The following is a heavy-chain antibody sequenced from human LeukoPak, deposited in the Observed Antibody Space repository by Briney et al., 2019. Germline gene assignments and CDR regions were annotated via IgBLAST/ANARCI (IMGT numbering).Heavy chain of an antibody. Sequence: GASVCVSCKVSRDTLTGYYMHRVPQAAGPGLEARGWISPNIGGTTHAQKLPAWVTMTRDTSISTAYMELSRLRSDDTAVYYCAVGGLLWFGEFHQPSFDYWGQGTLVTVSS. V-gene: IGHV1-2*04. CDR3: AVGGLLWFGEFHQPSFDY. CDR1: RDTLTGYY. J-gene: IGHJ4*02. CDR2: ISPNIGGT. D-gene: IGHD3-10*01.